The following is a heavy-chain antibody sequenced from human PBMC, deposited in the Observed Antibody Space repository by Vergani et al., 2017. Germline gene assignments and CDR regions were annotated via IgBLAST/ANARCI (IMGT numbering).Heavy chain of an antibody. CDR3: ASARLLPAAHYYFDY. J-gene: IGHJ4*02. CDR2: ISYDGTQK. Sequence: QVHLVESGGGVVQPGRSLRLSCVVSGFTSSYYGMHWVRQAPGKGLEWVAVISYDGTQKYYADSVKGRFTISRDNAKNSLYLQMNSLRAEDTAVYYCASARLLPAAHYYFDYWGQGTLVTVSS. CDR1: GFTSSYYG. V-gene: IGHV3-30*03. D-gene: IGHD2-2*01.